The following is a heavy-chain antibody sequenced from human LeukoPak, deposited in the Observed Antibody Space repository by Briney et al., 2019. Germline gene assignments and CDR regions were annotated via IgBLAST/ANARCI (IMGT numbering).Heavy chain of an antibody. CDR1: GGSFSGYY. J-gene: IGHJ6*02. V-gene: IGHV4-34*01. CDR2: INHSGST. Sequence: SETLSLTCAVYGGSFSGYYWSWIRQPPGKGLEWIGEINHSGSTNYNPSLKSRVTISVDTSKNQFSLKLSSVTAADTAVYYCARALAGGMDVWGQGTTVTVS. CDR3: ARALAGGMDV.